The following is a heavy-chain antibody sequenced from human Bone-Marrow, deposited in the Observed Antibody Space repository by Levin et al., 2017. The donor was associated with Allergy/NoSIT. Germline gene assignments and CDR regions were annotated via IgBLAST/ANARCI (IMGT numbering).Heavy chain of an antibody. D-gene: IGHD3-22*01. V-gene: IGHV4-34*01. CDR3: ARSVVRGSGYYLVRYYYYGMDV. CDR2: INHSGST. Sequence: SETLSLTCAVYGGSFSGYYWSWIRQPPGKGLEWIGEINHSGSTNYNPSLKSRVTISVDTSKNQFSLKLSSVTAADTAVYYCARSVVRGSGYYLVRYYYYGMDVWGQGTTVTVSS. J-gene: IGHJ6*02. CDR1: GGSFSGYY.